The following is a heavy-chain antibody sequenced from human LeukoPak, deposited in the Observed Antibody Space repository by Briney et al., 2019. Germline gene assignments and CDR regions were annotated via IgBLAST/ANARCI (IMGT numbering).Heavy chain of an antibody. CDR1: GFTFSSYS. J-gene: IGHJ3*02. D-gene: IGHD2-2*01. V-gene: IGHV3-48*01. CDR3: ARGGALSSTSWGDAFDI. Sequence: PGGSLRLSCAASGFTFSSYSMNWVRQAPGKGLEWVSYISSSSSTIYYADSVKGRFTISRDNAKNSLYLQMNSLRAEDTAVYYCARGGALSSTSWGDAFDIWGQGTMVTVSS. CDR2: ISSSSSTI.